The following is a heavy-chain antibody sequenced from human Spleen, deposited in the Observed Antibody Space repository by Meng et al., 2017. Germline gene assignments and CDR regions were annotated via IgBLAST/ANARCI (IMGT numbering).Heavy chain of an antibody. V-gene: IGHV4-34*01. CDR2: INHSGST. Sequence: QGQLQQWGAGLLKPSETLSRTCGVSGGSFSDYYWSWIRQPPGKGLEWIGEINHSGSTNYNPSLESRATISVDTSQNNLSLKLSSVTAAGSAVYYCARGPTTMAHDFDYWGQGTLVTVSS. CDR1: GGSFSDYY. D-gene: IGHD4-11*01. J-gene: IGHJ4*02. CDR3: ARGPTTMAHDFDY.